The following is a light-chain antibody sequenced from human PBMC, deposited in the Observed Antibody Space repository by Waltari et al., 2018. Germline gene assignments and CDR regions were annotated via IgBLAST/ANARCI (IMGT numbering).Light chain of an antibody. V-gene: IGKV4-1*01. Sequence: DIVMTQSPDSLAVSLGERATIHCTSSQSVLYSSDNRNYLAWYQQKPGQPPNLLIYWASTRESGVPDRFSGSGSGTDFTLTISSLQAEDVAVYYCQQYYITPLSFGGGTKVEIK. J-gene: IGKJ4*01. CDR1: QSVLYSSDNRNY. CDR2: WAS. CDR3: QQYYITPLS.